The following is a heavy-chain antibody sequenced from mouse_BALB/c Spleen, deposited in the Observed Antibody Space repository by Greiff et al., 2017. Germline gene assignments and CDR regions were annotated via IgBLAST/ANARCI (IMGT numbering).Heavy chain of an antibody. CDR1: GFTFSSFG. D-gene: IGHD1-1*01. Sequence: EVHLVESGGGLVQPGGSRKLSCAASGFTFSSFGMHWVRQAPEKGLEWVAYISSGSSTIYYADTVKGRFTISRDNPKNTLFLQMTSLRSEDTAMYYCARSGYYGSSYDYAMDYWGQGTSVTVSS. V-gene: IGHV5-17*02. J-gene: IGHJ4*01. CDR2: ISSGSSTI. CDR3: ARSGYYGSSYDYAMDY.